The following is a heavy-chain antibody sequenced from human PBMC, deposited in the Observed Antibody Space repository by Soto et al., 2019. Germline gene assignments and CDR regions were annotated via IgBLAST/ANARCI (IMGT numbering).Heavy chain of an antibody. V-gene: IGHV1-18*01. CDR3: AIDRASEAMAYRPVDF. CDR1: GYTFTSYG. J-gene: IGHJ4*02. CDR2: ISAYNGNT. Sequence: GASVKVSCKASGYTFTSYGISWVRQAPGQGLEWMGWISAYNGNTNYAQKLQGRVTMTTDTSTSTAYMELRSLRSDDTAVYYCAIDRASEAMAYRPVDFRGQGTPVTVSA. D-gene: IGHD5-18*01.